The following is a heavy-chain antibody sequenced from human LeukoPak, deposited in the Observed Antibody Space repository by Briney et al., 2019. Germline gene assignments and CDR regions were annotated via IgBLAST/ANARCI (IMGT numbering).Heavy chain of an antibody. J-gene: IGHJ4*02. D-gene: IGHD6-13*01. CDR2: IKQDGSEK. Sequence: GGSLRLSCAPSGLTYSSYWMSWVRQAPGKGREWVANIKQDGSEKYYVDSVKGRFTISRDNAKNSLYLQMNSLRAEDTAVYYCAKDSRDSSSWYAGYYFDYWVQGTLVTVSS. V-gene: IGHV3-7*01. CDR1: GLTYSSYW. CDR3: AKDSRDSSSWYAGYYFDY.